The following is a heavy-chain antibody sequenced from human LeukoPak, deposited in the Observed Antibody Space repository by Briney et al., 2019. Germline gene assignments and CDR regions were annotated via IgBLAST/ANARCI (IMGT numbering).Heavy chain of an antibody. J-gene: IGHJ4*02. CDR2: IYTSGST. CDR3: ARVSYYYDSSGYHVFDY. D-gene: IGHD3-22*01. CDR1: GGSISSYN. V-gene: IGHV4-4*07. Sequence: SETLSPTCTVSGGSISSYNWSWIRQPAGKGLEWIGRIYTSGSTNYNPSLKSRVTMSVDTSKNQFSLKLSSVTAADTAVCYCARVSYYYDSSGYHVFDYWGQGTLVTVSS.